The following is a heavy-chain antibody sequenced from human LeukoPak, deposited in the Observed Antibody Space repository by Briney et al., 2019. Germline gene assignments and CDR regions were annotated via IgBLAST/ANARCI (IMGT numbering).Heavy chain of an antibody. Sequence: SVKVSCKASGGTFSSYAISWVRQAPGQGLEWMGGIIPIFGTANYAQKFQGRVTITADESTSTAYMELSSLRSEDTAVYYCARAYCGGDCYSIHWFDPWGQGTLVTVSS. V-gene: IGHV1-69*13. CDR2: IIPIFGTA. D-gene: IGHD2-21*02. J-gene: IGHJ5*02. CDR1: GGTFSSYA. CDR3: ARAYCGGDCYSIHWFDP.